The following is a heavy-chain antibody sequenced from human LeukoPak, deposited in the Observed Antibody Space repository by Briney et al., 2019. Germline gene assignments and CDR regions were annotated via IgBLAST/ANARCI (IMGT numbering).Heavy chain of an antibody. J-gene: IGHJ6*03. Sequence: SETLSLTCTVSGGSISSGSYYWSWIRQPAGKGLEWIGRIYTSGSTNYNPSLKSRVTISVDTSKNQFSLKLSSVTAADTAVYYCAREIGSDSTSGDSNYYYYYMDVWGKGTTVTVSS. CDR2: IYTSGST. V-gene: IGHV4-61*02. CDR1: GGSISSGSYY. D-gene: IGHD2-2*01. CDR3: AREIGSDSTSGDSNYYYYYMDV.